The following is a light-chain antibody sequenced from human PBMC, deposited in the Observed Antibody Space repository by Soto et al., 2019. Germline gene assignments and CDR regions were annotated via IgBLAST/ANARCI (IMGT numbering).Light chain of an antibody. V-gene: IGKV3-11*01. J-gene: IGKJ4*01. CDR2: QTS. CDR1: QYINTR. Sequence: EIVLTQSPATLSSFPGDRVTLSCRASQYINTRLAWYQHRPGQAPRLLIYQTSIRAAGIPARFSGTGSGTDFTLTISSLEPEDFAVYYCQQRSDWPPLTFGGGTKVDIK. CDR3: QQRSDWPPLT.